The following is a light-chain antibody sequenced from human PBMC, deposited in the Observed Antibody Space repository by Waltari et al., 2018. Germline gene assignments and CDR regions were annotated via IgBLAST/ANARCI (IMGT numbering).Light chain of an antibody. J-gene: IGKJ5*01. V-gene: IGKV1-39*01. Sequence: DIQMTQSPSSLSASVGDRVTITCRASQSISSYLNWYQQKPGKAPKLLIYAACSLKSGVPSRFSGSGSETDFTLTISSLQPEDFATYYCQQSYSTPPITFGQGTRLEIK. CDR3: QQSYSTPPIT. CDR1: QSISSY. CDR2: AAC.